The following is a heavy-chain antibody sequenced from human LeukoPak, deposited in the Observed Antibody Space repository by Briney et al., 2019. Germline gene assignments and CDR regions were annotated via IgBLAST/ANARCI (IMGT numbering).Heavy chain of an antibody. CDR2: ISGSSSYI. V-gene: IGHV3-21*04. CDR1: GFTFSSYT. Sequence: GGSPRLSCAASGFTFSSYTMHWVRQAPGKGLEWVSSISGSSSYIYYADSVKGRFTISRDNSKNTLYLQMNSLRAEDTAVYYCAKGDTTWELPHGYWGQRTLVTVSS. D-gene: IGHD1-26*01. CDR3: AKGDTTWELPHGY. J-gene: IGHJ4*02.